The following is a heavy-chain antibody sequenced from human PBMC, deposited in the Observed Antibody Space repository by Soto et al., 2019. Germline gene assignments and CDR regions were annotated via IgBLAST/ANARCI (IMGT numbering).Heavy chain of an antibody. CDR2: IYYSGST. Sequence: SETLSLTCTVSGGSISSYYWSWIRQPPGKGLEWIGYIYYSGSTNYNPSLKSRVTISVDTSKNQFSLKLSSVTAADTAVYYCARRYGGTFDFWGQGTLVTVSS. J-gene: IGHJ4*02. CDR1: GGSISSYY. D-gene: IGHD2-15*01. V-gene: IGHV4-59*08. CDR3: ARRYGGTFDF.